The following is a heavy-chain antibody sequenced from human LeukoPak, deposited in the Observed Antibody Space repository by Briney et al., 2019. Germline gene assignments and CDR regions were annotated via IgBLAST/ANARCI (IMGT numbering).Heavy chain of an antibody. J-gene: IGHJ4*02. V-gene: IGHV3-21*01. CDR1: GFTSSSYS. Sequence: GGSLRLSCAASGFTSSSYSMNWVRQGPGKGLEWVSSISSSSYIYYADSVKGRFTISRDNAKNSLYLQMNSLRAEDTAVYYCVLGRSRSFDYWGQGTLVTVSS. CDR2: ISSSSYI. D-gene: IGHD6-13*01. CDR3: VLGRSRSFDY.